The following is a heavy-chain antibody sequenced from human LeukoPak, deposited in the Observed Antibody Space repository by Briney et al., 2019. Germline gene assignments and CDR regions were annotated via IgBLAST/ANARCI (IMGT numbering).Heavy chain of an antibody. CDR3: ATEGSSFDY. D-gene: IGHD6-13*01. Sequence: SETLSLTCAVSGGSISSGGYSWSWIRQPPGKGLEWIGYIYHTGSTYYNPSLKSRATISMDMSRNHFSLKMTSVTAADTAVYYCATEGSSFDYWGQGTLVTVSP. V-gene: IGHV4-30-2*01. CDR1: GGSISSGGYS. J-gene: IGHJ4*02. CDR2: IYHTGST.